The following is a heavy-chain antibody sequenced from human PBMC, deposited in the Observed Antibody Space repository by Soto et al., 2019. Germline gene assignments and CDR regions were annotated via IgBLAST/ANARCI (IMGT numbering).Heavy chain of an antibody. V-gene: IGHV2-5*01. CDR3: AHRRARNDIAALDL. CDR1: GVSFRRNGVG. D-gene: IGHD6-25*01. J-gene: IGHJ5*02. Sequence: GPTIVNATHTVTLTFSVSGVSFRRNGVGVGWIRQPPGKALEWLGIIYWNDDKRYSPPLQSRLTISKDTSRNQVVLTMTNIDPVDTATYYCAHRRARNDIAALDLWCQGTRVTVSS. CDR2: IYWNDDK.